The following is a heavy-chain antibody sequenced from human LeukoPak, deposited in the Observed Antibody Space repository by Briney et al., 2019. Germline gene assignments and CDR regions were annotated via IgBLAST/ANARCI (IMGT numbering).Heavy chain of an antibody. V-gene: IGHV1-69*06. CDR2: IIPIFGTA. Sequence: SVKVSCKASGGTFSSYAISWVRQAPGQGLEWMGGIIPIFGTANYAQKFQGRVTMTEDTSTDTAYMELSSLRSEDTTVYYCATRFYGDYGALDYWGQGTLITVSS. CDR1: GGTFSSYA. D-gene: IGHD4-17*01. CDR3: ATRFYGDYGALDY. J-gene: IGHJ4*02.